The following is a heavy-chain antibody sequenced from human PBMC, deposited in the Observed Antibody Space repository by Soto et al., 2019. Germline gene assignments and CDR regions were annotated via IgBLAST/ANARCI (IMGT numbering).Heavy chain of an antibody. J-gene: IGHJ4*02. Sequence: GGSLRLSCEASGFTFSSNAMTWVRQAPGKGLEWVSAISDSGGSTYYADSVAGRFTISRDNSRHTLYLQMNSLRAEDTAIYYCAKALGRDFSDFDSWGQGTQVTV. CDR2: ISDSGGST. CDR1: GFTFSSNA. V-gene: IGHV3-23*01. D-gene: IGHD3-10*01. CDR3: AKALGRDFSDFDS.